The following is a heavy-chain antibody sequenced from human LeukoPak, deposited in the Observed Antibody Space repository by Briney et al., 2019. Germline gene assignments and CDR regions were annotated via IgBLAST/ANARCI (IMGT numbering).Heavy chain of an antibody. CDR1: GFTFTSSA. CDR3: AASGGDSYWYFDL. CDR2: IVVGSGNT. D-gene: IGHD2-21*02. Sequence: SVKVSCKASGFTFTSSAMQWVRQARGQRLEWIGWIVVGSGNTNYAQKFQERVTITRDMSTSTAYMELSSLRSEDTAVYYCAASGGDSYWYFDLWGRGTLVTVSS. V-gene: IGHV1-58*02. J-gene: IGHJ2*01.